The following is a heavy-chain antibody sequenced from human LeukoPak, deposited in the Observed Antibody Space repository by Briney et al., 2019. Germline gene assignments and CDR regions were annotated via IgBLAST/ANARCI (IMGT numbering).Heavy chain of an antibody. CDR3: ARVVTKYSGSYGYYFDY. D-gene: IGHD1-26*01. CDR1: GFIFSNYA. CDR2: ISSSGSTI. J-gene: IGHJ4*02. V-gene: IGHV3-48*03. Sequence: GGSLRLSCAASGFIFSNYAMNWVRQAPGKGLEWVSYISSSGSTIYYADSVKGRFTISRDNAKNSLYLQMNSLRAEDTAVYYCARVVTKYSGSYGYYFDYWGQGTLVTVSS.